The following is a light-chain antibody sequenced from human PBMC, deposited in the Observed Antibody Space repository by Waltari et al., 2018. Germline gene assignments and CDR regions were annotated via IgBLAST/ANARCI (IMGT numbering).Light chain of an antibody. CDR2: GAS. Sequence: SPATLSVSPGERVTLSCRASQSVSSNLAWYQQKPGQAPRLLISGASTRATGIPARFGGSGSGTEFTLTISNMQSEDFAVYYCQQYNFWYTFGQGTKLEIK. V-gene: IGKV3-15*01. CDR1: QSVSSN. CDR3: QQYNFWYT. J-gene: IGKJ2*01.